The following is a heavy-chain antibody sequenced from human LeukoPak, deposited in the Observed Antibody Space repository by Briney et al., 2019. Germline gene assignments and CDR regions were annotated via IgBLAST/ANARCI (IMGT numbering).Heavy chain of an antibody. Sequence: PGGSLRLSCAASGFTFSSYAMHWVRQAPGKGLEWVAVISYDGSNKYYADSVKGRFTISRDNSKNTLYLQMNSLRAEDTAVYYCARDRGEWELRRVPLDYWGQGTLVTVSS. J-gene: IGHJ4*02. V-gene: IGHV3-30*04. CDR1: GFTFSSYA. CDR3: ARDRGEWELRRVPLDY. CDR2: ISYDGSNK. D-gene: IGHD1-26*01.